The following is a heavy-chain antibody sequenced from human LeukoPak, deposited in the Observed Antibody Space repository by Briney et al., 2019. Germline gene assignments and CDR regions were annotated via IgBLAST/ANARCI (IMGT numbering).Heavy chain of an antibody. CDR3: ARDLGYSRVDY. Sequence: TGGSLRLSCAASGFTVSSNHMSWIRQAPGKGLEWVSVIYNGGSTYYADSVTGRFTISRDISKNTLFLQMNSLRAEDTAVYYCARDLGYSRVDYWGQGTLVTVSS. CDR1: GFTVSSNH. V-gene: IGHV3-66*01. CDR2: IYNGGST. D-gene: IGHD5-18*01. J-gene: IGHJ4*02.